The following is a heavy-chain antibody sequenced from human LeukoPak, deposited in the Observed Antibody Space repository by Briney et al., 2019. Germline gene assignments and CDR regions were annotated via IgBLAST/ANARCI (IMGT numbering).Heavy chain of an antibody. V-gene: IGHV1-18*01. J-gene: IGHJ3*02. CDR3: ARSVAPYSSGWDDAFGI. CDR2: ISAYNGNT. Sequence: ASVKVSCKASGYTFTSYGISWVRQAPGQGLEWMGWISAYNGNTNYAQKLQGRVTMTTDTSTSTAYMELRSLRSDDTAVYYCARSVAPYSSGWDDAFGIWGQGTMVTVSS. D-gene: IGHD6-19*01. CDR1: GYTFTSYG.